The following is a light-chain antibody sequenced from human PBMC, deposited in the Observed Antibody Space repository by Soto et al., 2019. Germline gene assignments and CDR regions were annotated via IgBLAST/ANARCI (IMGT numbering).Light chain of an antibody. V-gene: IGLV2-14*01. CDR2: EVS. CDR3: SSYTSIITLYV. J-gene: IGLJ1*01. Sequence: QSALTQPASVSGSPGQSITISCTGTSSDVGGYNYVSWYQQHPGKAPKLMIYEVSNRPSGVSSRFSGSKSGNTASLTISGLQAEDEADYYCSSYTSIITLYVFGSGTKV. CDR1: SSDVGGYNY.